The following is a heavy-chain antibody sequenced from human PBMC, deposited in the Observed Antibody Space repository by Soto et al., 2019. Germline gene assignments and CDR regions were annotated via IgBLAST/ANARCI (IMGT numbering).Heavy chain of an antibody. D-gene: IGHD6-6*01. CDR3: AREGGAARRNYYYYYGMDV. CDR2: IIPICGTA. V-gene: IGHV1-69*06. J-gene: IGHJ6*02. CDR1: GGTFSSYA. Sequence: QVQLVQSGAEVKKPGSSVKVSCKASGGTFSSYAISWVRQAPGQGLEWMGGIIPICGTANYAQKFQGRVTITAGKSTSTAYMELSSLRSEDTAVYYCAREGGAARRNYYYYYGMDVWGQGTTVTVSS.